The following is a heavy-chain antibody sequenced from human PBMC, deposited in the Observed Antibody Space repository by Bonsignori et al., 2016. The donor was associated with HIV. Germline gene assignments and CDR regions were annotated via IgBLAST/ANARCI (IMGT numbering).Heavy chain of an antibody. Sequence: VRQAPGKGLEWVSYITSSGSTKYYADSVKGRFTISRDNAKSTLYLQMNSLRVEDTAVYYCARDRGHFDYWGQGTLVTVSS. CDR2: ITSSGSTK. CDR3: ARDRGHFDY. V-gene: IGHV3-48*03. J-gene: IGHJ4*02.